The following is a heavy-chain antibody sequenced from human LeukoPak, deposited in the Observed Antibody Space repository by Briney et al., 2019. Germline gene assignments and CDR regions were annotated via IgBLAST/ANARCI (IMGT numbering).Heavy chain of an antibody. V-gene: IGHV3-30*18. CDR2: ISYDGTNK. D-gene: IGHD4-17*01. Sequence: GGSLRLSCSASGFSVSYYGFHWVRQAPGKGLEWVALISYDGTNKYYADSVKGRFTISRDNSKNTLFLQMNSLRAEDTAVYYCAKSPGIGTYGDRSTAVDYWGQGTLVTVSS. CDR3: AKSPGIGTYGDRSTAVDY. J-gene: IGHJ4*02. CDR1: GFSVSYYG.